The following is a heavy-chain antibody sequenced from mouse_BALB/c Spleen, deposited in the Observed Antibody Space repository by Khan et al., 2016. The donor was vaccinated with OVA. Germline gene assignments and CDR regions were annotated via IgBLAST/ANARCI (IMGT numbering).Heavy chain of an antibody. CDR3: ARGGFGSPFAY. D-gene: IGHD1-1*01. J-gene: IGHJ3*01. CDR2: ITPNNGGT. Sequence: VRLQQSGPELVKPGASVKIPCKASGYAFSDYNMDWVKQSHGKSLEWIGDITPNNGGTIYNQKFKDKATLTVDKSSNTAYMELRSLTSEDTAVYYWARGGFGSPFAYWGQGTLVTVSA. CDR1: GYAFSDYN. V-gene: IGHV1-18*01.